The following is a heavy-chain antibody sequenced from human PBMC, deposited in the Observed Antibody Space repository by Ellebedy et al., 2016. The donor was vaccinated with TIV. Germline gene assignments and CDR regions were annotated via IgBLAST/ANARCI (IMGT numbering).Heavy chain of an antibody. V-gene: IGHV2-70*01. D-gene: IGHD4-17*01. CDR1: GFSLSTSGMC. CDR2: IRWDDDK. J-gene: IGHJ4*02. Sequence: SGPTLVXPTQTLTLTCIFSGFSLSTSGMCVTWIRQPPGKALEWLALIRWDDDKYYNTSLKARLTISKDTSNNQVVLSMTNLDPVDTATYYCARMSYGDFGGDLGYWGQGTLVTVSS. CDR3: ARMSYGDFGGDLGY.